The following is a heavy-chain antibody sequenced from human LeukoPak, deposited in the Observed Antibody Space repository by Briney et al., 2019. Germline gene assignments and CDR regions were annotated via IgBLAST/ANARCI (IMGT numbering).Heavy chain of an antibody. CDR2: IYYSGST. D-gene: IGHD3-9*01. V-gene: IGHV4-59*08. CDR1: GGSISSYY. CDR3: ARGRENYDILTGLDY. Sequence: SETLSLTCTVSGGSISSYYWSWIRQPPGKGLEWIGYIYYSGSTNYNPSLKSRVTISVDTSKNQFSLKLSSVTAADTAVYYCARGRENYDILTGLDYWGQGTLVTVSS. J-gene: IGHJ4*02.